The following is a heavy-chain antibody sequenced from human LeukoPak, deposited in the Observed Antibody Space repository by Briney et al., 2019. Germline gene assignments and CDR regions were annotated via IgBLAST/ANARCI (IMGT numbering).Heavy chain of an antibody. CDR1: GFTFTTYG. V-gene: IGHV3-23*01. D-gene: IGHD3-16*01. CDR3: AKLGAGGYYSYMDV. J-gene: IGHJ6*03. CDR2: VSTDGTP. Sequence: GGSLRLSCAASGFTFTTYGMSWVRQAPGKGLESVSSVSTDGTPYYADSVKGRFTISRDNSKNTLHLQMNSLRAEDTAVYYCAKLGAGGYYSYMDVWGKGTTVIVSS.